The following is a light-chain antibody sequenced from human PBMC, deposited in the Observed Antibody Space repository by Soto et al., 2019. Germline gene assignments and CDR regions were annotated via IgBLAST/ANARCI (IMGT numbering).Light chain of an antibody. CDR1: SSDVGSYNH. V-gene: IGLV2-23*01. CDR3: CSYAGSSTLV. CDR2: EGS. J-gene: IGLJ3*02. Sequence: QSVLTQPASVSGSPGQSITISCTGTSSDVGSYNHVSWYQQHTGKAPKLMIYEGSKRPSGVSNRFSGSKSGNTASLTISGLQAEDEADYYCCSYAGSSTLVFGGGTKLTVL.